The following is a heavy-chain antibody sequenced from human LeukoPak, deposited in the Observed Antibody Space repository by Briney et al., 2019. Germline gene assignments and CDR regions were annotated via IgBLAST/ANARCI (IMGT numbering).Heavy chain of an antibody. V-gene: IGHV1-24*01. CDR3: ATDPDLSPYSSSTKGGY. Sequence: ASVKVSCKVSGYTLTELSMHWVRQAPGKGLEWMGGFDTEDGETIYEQKFQGRVTMTEDTSTDTAYMELSRLRSEDTAVYYCATDPDLSPYSSSTKGGYWGQGTLVTVSS. D-gene: IGHD6-6*01. J-gene: IGHJ4*02. CDR2: FDTEDGET. CDR1: GYTLTELS.